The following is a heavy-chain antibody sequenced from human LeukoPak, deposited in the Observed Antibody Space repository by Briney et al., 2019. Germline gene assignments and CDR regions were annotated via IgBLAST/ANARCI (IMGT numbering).Heavy chain of an antibody. CDR1: GFTFSSYW. Sequence: GSLRLSCAASGFTFSSYWMSWIRQPPGKGLEWIGEINHGGITNYNPSLNSRVTISVDTSEKQFSLRLNSVTAADTAVYYCARGDYDFWSGYSSSSWFDPWGQGTLVTVSS. D-gene: IGHD3-3*01. V-gene: IGHV4-34*01. CDR3: ARGDYDFWSGYSSSSWFDP. CDR2: INHGGIT. J-gene: IGHJ5*02.